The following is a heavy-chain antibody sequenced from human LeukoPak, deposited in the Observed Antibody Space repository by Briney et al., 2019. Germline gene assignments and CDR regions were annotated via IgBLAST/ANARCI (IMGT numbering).Heavy chain of an antibody. CDR2: INHSGST. Sequence: SETLSLTCAVYGGSFSGYYWSWIRQPPGKGLEWIGEINHSGSTNYNPSLKSRVTISVDTSKNQFSLKLSSVTAADTAVYYCARRRSPYYFDYWGQGTLVTVSS. V-gene: IGHV4-34*01. CDR1: GGSFSGYY. CDR3: ARRRSPYYFDY. J-gene: IGHJ4*02.